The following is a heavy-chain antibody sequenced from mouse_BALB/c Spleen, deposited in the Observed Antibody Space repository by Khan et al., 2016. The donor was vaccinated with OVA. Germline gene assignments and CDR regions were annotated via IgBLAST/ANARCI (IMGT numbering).Heavy chain of an antibody. J-gene: IGHJ4*01. CDR3: ARLAYSGTMDY. V-gene: IGHV9-3-1*01. Sequence: QIQLVQSGPELKKPGEPVKISCKASGYTFTKNGMNWAKQAPGKGLKWMGWINTYTGEPTYADDFKGRFALSLETSASTAYLQINNLKNEDTATYFGARLAYSGTMDYWGQGTSVTVSS. CDR2: INTYTGEP. CDR1: GYTFTKNG.